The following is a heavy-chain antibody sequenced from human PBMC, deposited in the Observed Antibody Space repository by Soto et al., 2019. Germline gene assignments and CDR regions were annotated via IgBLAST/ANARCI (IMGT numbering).Heavy chain of an antibody. V-gene: IGHV4-31*03. Sequence: QVQLQESGPGLVKPTQTLSLTCSVSRAFINSGGFYYSWIRQPPGKGLEWLGYIFHSGSTLYNPSLRGRLTLSADTSRHQLSLYLTSVPAADTAVYYCVRGGIAGHWFDPWGQGILVTVSS. CDR3: VRGGIAGHWFDP. J-gene: IGHJ5*02. CDR2: IFHSGST. CDR1: RAFINSGGFY. D-gene: IGHD6-13*01.